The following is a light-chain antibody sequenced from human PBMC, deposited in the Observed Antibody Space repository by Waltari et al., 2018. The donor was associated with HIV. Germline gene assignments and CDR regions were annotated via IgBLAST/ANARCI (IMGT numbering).Light chain of an antibody. CDR2: GAN. CDR3: QSYDNTVSDSVV. J-gene: IGLJ2*01. V-gene: IGLV1-40*03. CDR1: SNIGAGYD. Sequence: QSVLTQPPSVSGAPGQRVTISCRGSSNIGAGYDVQWYQQLPGTAPKLLIYGANNRPSGVPDRFSGSKSGASASLVIDGLQDEDEGDYYCQSYDNTVSDSVVFGGGTRVTVL.